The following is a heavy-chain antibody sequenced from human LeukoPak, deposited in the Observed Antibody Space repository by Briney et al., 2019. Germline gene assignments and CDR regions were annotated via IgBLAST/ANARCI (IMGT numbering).Heavy chain of an antibody. J-gene: IGHJ6*02. CDR1: GYTFTGYY. Sequence: ASVKVSCKASGYTFTGYYMHWVRQAPGQGLEWMGRINPNSGGTNYAQKFQGRVTMTRDTSISTAYMELSSLRSDDTAVYYCARDSIYPDYYYYYGIDVWGQGTTVTVSS. D-gene: IGHD4-11*01. V-gene: IGHV1-2*06. CDR3: ARDSIYPDYYYYYGIDV. CDR2: INPNSGGT.